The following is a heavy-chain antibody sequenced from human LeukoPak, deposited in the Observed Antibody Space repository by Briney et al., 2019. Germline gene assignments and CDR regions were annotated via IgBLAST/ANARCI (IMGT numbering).Heavy chain of an antibody. CDR1: GFTFSRYW. V-gene: IGHV3-74*01. CDR3: AREPRDQYSYGPFDY. Sequence: PGGSLRLSCAASGFTFSRYWMHWVRHAPGKGLVWVSRINGDGSSTSYADSVKGRFTISRDNAKNTLYLQMNSLRAEDTAVYYCAREPRDQYSYGPFDYWGQGTLVTVSS. CDR2: INGDGSST. J-gene: IGHJ4*02. D-gene: IGHD5-18*01.